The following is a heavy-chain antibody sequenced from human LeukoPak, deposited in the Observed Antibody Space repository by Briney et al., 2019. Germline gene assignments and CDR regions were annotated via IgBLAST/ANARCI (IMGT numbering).Heavy chain of an antibody. CDR2: IYPGDSDT. D-gene: IGHD3-22*01. CDR3: ARRGYYDSSGYYYDQVYAY. J-gene: IGHJ4*02. CDR1: GYSFTSYW. V-gene: IGHV5-51*01. Sequence: GESLKISCRGSGYSFTSYWIGWVRQMPGKGLEWMGIIYPGDSDTRYSPSFQGQVTISANKSISTAYLQWSSLKASDTAMYYCARRGYYDSSGYYYDQVYAYWGQGTLVTVSS.